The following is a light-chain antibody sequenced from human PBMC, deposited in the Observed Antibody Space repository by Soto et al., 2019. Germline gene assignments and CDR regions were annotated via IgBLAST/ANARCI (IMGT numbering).Light chain of an antibody. J-gene: IGLJ3*02. CDR2: EVN. V-gene: IGLV2-8*01. CDR1: SSDVGGYNF. CDR3: QSYDNSLPWV. Sequence: QSALTQPPSASGSPGQSVTISCTGTSSDVGGYNFVSWYQQHPGKAPKLMISEVNKRPSGVPDRFSGSKSGNTASLTVSGLQAEDEADYYCQSYDNSLPWVFGGGTKLTVL.